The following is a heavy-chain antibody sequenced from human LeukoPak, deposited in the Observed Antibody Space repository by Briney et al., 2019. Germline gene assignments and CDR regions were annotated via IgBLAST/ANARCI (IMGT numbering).Heavy chain of an antibody. Sequence: ASVKVSCKAAGYTFTSYGMSWVRQTPGQGLEWMGWISAYNGNTNYAQKLQGRVTMTTDTSTSTAYMELRSLRSDDTAVYYCARYEYGDYGMDVWGQGTTVTVSS. V-gene: IGHV1-18*01. CDR1: GYTFTSYG. CDR2: ISAYNGNT. CDR3: ARYEYGDYGMDV. J-gene: IGHJ6*02. D-gene: IGHD4-17*01.